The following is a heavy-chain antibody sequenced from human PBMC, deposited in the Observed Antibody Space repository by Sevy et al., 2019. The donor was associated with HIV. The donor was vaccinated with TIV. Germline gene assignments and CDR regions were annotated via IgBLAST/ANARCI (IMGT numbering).Heavy chain of an antibody. V-gene: IGHV2-5*01. Sequence: SGPTLVKPTQTLTLTCTFSGFSLSTSGVGVGWIRQPPGKALEWLALIYWNDDKRYSPSLKSRLTITKDTSKNQVVLTMTNMDPVDTATYCCAHSREEWELLEYYFDYWGQGTLVTVSS. CDR1: GFSLSTSGVG. CDR2: IYWNDDK. CDR3: AHSREEWELLEYYFDY. J-gene: IGHJ4*02. D-gene: IGHD1-26*01.